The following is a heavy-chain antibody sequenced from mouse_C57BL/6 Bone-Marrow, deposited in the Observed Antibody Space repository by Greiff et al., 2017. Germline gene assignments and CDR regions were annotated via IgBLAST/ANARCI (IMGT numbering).Heavy chain of an antibody. D-gene: IGHD6-1*01. CDR1: GYTFTDYN. Sequence: EVKVVESGPELVKPGASVKIPCKASGYTFTDYNMDWVKQSHGKSLEWIGDINPNNGGTIYNQKFKGKATLTVDKSSSTAYMELRSLTSEDTAVYYCARSAFAYWGQGTLVTVSA. CDR2: INPNNGGT. V-gene: IGHV1-18*01. J-gene: IGHJ3*01. CDR3: ARSAFAY.